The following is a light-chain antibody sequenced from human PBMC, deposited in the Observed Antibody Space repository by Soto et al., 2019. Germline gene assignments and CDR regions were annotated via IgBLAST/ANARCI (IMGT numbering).Light chain of an antibody. J-gene: IGKJ1*01. Sequence: EVVMTQSPATLSVSPGERATLSCRASQSVSRNLAWYQQKLGQAPRFIIYGSSTRAAGIPARFSGGGSGTEFTLTISSLKSEDLATYYCQQYNNWTRTFGQGTKVDIK. CDR2: GSS. CDR3: QQYNNWTRT. V-gene: IGKV3-15*01. CDR1: QSVSRN.